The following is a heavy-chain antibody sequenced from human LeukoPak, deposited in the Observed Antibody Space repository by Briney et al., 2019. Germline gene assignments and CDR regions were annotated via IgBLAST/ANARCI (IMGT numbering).Heavy chain of an antibody. CDR3: ARSPFRDYFGSGVYFDN. J-gene: IGHJ4*02. Sequence: GGSLRLSCTASGFIFSSYSLTWVRQVPGKGLELVSYTSSRSSYITYADSVKGRFTISRDNAKNSLYLQMNSLRVEDTAVYYCARSPFRDYFGSGVYFDNWGQGTLVTVSS. V-gene: IGHV3-21*01. D-gene: IGHD3-10*01. CDR2: TSSRSSYI. CDR1: GFIFSSYS.